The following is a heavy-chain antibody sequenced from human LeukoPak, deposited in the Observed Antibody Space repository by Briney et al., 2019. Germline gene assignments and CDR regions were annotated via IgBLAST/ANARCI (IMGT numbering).Heavy chain of an antibody. V-gene: IGHV1-18*04. CDR2: ISAYSGNT. Sequence: GASVKVSCTASGYTFSTYGISWVRQAPGQGLEWMGWISAYSGNTNYAQNFQGRVSMTTDTSTSTAYMELRSLRYDDTAVYYCARDCSGATCSLDYWGQGTLVTVPS. D-gene: IGHD2-15*01. J-gene: IGHJ4*02. CDR3: ARDCSGATCSLDY. CDR1: GYTFSTYG.